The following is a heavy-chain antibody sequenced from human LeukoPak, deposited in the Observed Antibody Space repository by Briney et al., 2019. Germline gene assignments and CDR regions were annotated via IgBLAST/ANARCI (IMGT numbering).Heavy chain of an antibody. CDR3: ARGDTAMVTVFDY. V-gene: IGHV1-46*01. CDR1: GYTFTSHF. CDR2: INTSGGST. Sequence: ASVKVSCKASGYTFTSHFMHWVRQAPGQGLEWMGIINTSGGSTSYAQKFQGRVTMTRDTSKNQFPLKLSSVTAADTAVYYCARGDTAMVTVFDYWGQGTLVTVSS. D-gene: IGHD5-18*01. J-gene: IGHJ4*02.